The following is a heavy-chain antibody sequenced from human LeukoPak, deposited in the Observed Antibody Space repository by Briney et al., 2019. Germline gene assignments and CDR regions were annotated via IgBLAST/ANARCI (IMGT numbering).Heavy chain of an antibody. J-gene: IGHJ3*02. D-gene: IGHD3-10*02. V-gene: IGHV1-24*01. CDR1: GYTLTELS. CDR3: ATRAGGVRGAPWMAFDI. Sequence: RASVKVSRKVSGYTLTELSMHWVRQAPGKGLEWMGGFDPEDDETMYAQKFQGRVTMTEDTSTDTAYMELSSLRSEDTAVYYCATRAGGVRGAPWMAFDIWGQGTVVTVSS. CDR2: FDPEDDET.